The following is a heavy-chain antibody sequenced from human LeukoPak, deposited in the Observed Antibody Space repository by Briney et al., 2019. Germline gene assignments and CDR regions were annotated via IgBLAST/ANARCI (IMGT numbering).Heavy chain of an antibody. V-gene: IGHV4-34*01. Sequence: PSETLSLTCAVYGGSFSGYYWSWIRQPPGKGLEWIGEINHSGSTNYNPSLKSRVTISVDTSKNQFSLKLSSVTAADTAVYYCARGVGSSESNWFDPWGQGTLATVSS. CDR3: ARGVGSSESNWFDP. CDR2: INHSGST. D-gene: IGHD1-26*01. CDR1: GGSFSGYY. J-gene: IGHJ5*02.